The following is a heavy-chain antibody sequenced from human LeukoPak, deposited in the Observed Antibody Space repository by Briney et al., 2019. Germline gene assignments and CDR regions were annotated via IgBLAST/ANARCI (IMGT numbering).Heavy chain of an antibody. CDR1: GVSISGSY. J-gene: IGHJ4*02. CDR3: ARKTTGTMSPYFDY. CDR2: IYYSGTT. D-gene: IGHD1-1*01. Sequence: SETLSLTCTVSGVSISGSYWSWIRQLPGEELEWIGYIYYSGTTNYNPSLKSRVTISVDTSRNQFSLKLSSVTAADTAVYYCARKTTGTMSPYFDYWGQGTLVTVSS. V-gene: IGHV4-59*01.